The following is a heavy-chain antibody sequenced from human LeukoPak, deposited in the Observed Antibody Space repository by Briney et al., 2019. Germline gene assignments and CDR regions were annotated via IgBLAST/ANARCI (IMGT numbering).Heavy chain of an antibody. CDR3: ATGANILTGYYFDY. Sequence: ASVKVSCKVSGYTLTELSMHWVRQAPGKGLEWMGGFDPEDGETIYAQKFQGRVTMTEDTFTDTAYMELSSLRSEDTAVYYCATGANILTGYYFDYWGQGTLVTVSS. J-gene: IGHJ4*02. CDR1: GYTLTELS. CDR2: FDPEDGET. D-gene: IGHD3-9*01. V-gene: IGHV1-24*01.